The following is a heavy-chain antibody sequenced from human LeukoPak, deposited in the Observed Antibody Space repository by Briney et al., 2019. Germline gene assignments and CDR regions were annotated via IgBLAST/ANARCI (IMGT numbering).Heavy chain of an antibody. CDR2: TYYRSKWYN. D-gene: IGHD4-17*01. Sequence: SQTLSLTCAISGDSVSSNNTAWNWIRQSPSRGLGWLGRTYYRSKWYNDYAVSVKSRITIKPDTSKNQFSLQLNSVTPEDTAVYYCAREIYYGDRDAFDIWGQGTMVTVSS. V-gene: IGHV6-1*01. CDR3: AREIYYGDRDAFDI. J-gene: IGHJ3*02. CDR1: GDSVSSNNTA.